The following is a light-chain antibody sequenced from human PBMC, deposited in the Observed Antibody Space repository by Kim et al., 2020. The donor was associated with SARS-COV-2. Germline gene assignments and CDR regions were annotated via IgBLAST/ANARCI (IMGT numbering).Light chain of an antibody. CDR1: NIGTKN. V-gene: IGLV3-9*01. Sequence: SYELTQPLSVSVALGQTARITCGGNNIGTKNVHWFQQKPGQAPVLVICGDSNRPSGIPERFSGSNSGNTATLTISRAQPGEEADYYCQVWDSSTGVFGGGTKLTVL. CDR2: GDS. CDR3: QVWDSSTGV. J-gene: IGLJ3*02.